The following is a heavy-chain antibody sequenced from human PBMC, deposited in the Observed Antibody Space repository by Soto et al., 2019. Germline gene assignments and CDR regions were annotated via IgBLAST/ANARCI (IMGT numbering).Heavy chain of an antibody. CDR3: AHRPRGTPYTEDWLDP. J-gene: IGHJ5*02. Sequence: ESGPTLVNPTQTLTLTCTFSGFSLSTSGVGVGWIRQPPGKALEWLALIYWDDDKRYSPSLKSRLTITKDTSKNQVVLTMTNMDPVDTATYYCAHRPRGTPYTEDWLDPCGQGPLVTVYS. D-gene: IGHD1-7*01. V-gene: IGHV2-5*02. CDR1: GFSLSTSGVG. CDR2: IYWDDDK.